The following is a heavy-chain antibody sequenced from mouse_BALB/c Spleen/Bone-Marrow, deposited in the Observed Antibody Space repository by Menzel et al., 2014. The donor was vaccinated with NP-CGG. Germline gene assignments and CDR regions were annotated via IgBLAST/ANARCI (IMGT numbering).Heavy chain of an antibody. J-gene: IGHJ2*01. CDR1: GYTFTSYN. CDR3: AREGRSHFDH. V-gene: IGHV1-12*01. Sequence: QVQLKQSGAELVKPGASMKMSCKASGYTFTSYNLHWIKQTPGQGPEWIGAIYPGNGDTSYNQRFKGKATLTTDKSSNTAYMQLSSLTSEDSAVYYCAREGRSHFDHWGQGSTLTVSS. CDR2: IYPGNGDT.